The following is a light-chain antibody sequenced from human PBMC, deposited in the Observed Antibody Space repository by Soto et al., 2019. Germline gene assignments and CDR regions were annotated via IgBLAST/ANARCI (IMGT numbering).Light chain of an antibody. J-gene: IGLJ2*01. CDR3: SAYSSGATHVV. V-gene: IGLV2-14*03. Sequence: QSALTQPASGSGSPGQSITISCTGTSSDIGGLYNYVSWYQQHPGKAPKLLIYDVNDRPSGVSDRFSGSKSGNTASLTISGLQAEDEADYFCSAYSSGATHVVFGGGTKLTVL. CDR1: SSDIGGLYNY. CDR2: DVN.